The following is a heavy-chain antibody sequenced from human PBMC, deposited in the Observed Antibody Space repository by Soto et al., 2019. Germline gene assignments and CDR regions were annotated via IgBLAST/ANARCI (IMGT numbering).Heavy chain of an antibody. CDR3: AIGRCSGGSYYYFQH. V-gene: IGHV3-30*03. CDR1: GFTFSSYG. Sequence: GGSLRLSCAASGFTFSSYGMHWVRQAPGKGLEWVAVISYDGSNKYYADSVKGRFTISRDNSKNTLYLQMNSLRAEDTAVYYCAIGRCSGGSYYYFQHWGQGTLVTVSS. D-gene: IGHD2-15*01. CDR2: ISYDGSNK. J-gene: IGHJ1*01.